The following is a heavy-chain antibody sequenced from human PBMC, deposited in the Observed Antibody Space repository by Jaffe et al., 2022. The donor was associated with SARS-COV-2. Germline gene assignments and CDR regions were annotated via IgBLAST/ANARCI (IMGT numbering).Heavy chain of an antibody. CDR3: VREQWLTSVDAFDI. CDR1: GFTFSSYR. D-gene: IGHD6-19*01. V-gene: IGHV3-74*01. J-gene: IGHJ3*02. Sequence: EVQLVESGGGIVQPGGSLRLSCAASGFTFSSYRMHWVRQGPGKGLMWVSRVDDDGTKTAYAESVKGRFTVSRDNAKDTLFLQMNNLRGEDTAVYYCVREQWLTSVDAFDIWGLGTLVAVSS. CDR2: VDDDGTKT.